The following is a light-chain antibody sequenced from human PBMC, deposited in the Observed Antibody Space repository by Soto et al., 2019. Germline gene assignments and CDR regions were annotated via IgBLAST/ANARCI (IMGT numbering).Light chain of an antibody. V-gene: IGLV2-11*01. CDR3: CSYVGSNTWV. CDR2: DVT. J-gene: IGLJ1*01. CDR1: SSDVGGYNY. Sequence: QSALTQPRSVSGSPVQSVTISCTGTSSDVGGYNYVSWYEQHPVKAPKLMIYDVTMRPSGVPDRFSGSKSGITASLTISGLQAEYEADYYCCSYVGSNTWVFGTGTKLTAL.